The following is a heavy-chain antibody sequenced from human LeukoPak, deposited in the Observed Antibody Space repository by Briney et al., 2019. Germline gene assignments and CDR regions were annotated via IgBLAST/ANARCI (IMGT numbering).Heavy chain of an antibody. CDR2: ISGSGGST. Sequence: GGSLRLSCAASGFTFSSYAMSWVRQAPGKGLEWVSAISGSGGSTYYADSVKGRFTISRDNSKNTLYLQMNSLRAEDTAVYYCAKRSGNSAATSWYKWESNAFDIWDQGTMVTVSS. J-gene: IGHJ3*02. CDR1: GFTFSSYA. D-gene: IGHD6-13*01. V-gene: IGHV3-23*01. CDR3: AKRSGNSAATSWYKWESNAFDI.